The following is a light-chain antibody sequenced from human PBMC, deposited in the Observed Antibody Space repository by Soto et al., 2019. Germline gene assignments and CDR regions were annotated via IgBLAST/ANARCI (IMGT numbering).Light chain of an antibody. Sequence: QSVLTQPPSVSGTPGQRVTISCSGSSSNIGSDTVHWYQQVPGTAPKLLIYSNDQRPSGVPDRFSASKSGASASLVISGLQSDDAADYYCAAWDDSLTALFGTGTKLTVL. CDR1: SSNIGSDT. CDR2: SND. V-gene: IGLV1-44*01. J-gene: IGLJ1*01. CDR3: AAWDDSLTAL.